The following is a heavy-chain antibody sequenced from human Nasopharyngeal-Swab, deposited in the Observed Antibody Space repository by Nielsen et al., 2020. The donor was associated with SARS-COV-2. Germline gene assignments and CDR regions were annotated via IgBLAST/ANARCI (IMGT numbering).Heavy chain of an antibody. CDR2: IYYSGST. V-gene: IGHV4-31*03. J-gene: IGHJ6*02. CDR1: GGSISSGGYY. D-gene: IGHD2-2*01. CDR3: ARWGVVPAADYYYGMDV. Sequence: SDTLSLTCTVSGGSISSGGYYWSWIRQHPGKGLEWIGYIYYSGSTYYNPSLKSRVTISVDTSKNQFSLKLSSVTAADTAVYYCARWGVVPAADYYYGMDVWGQGTTVTVSS.